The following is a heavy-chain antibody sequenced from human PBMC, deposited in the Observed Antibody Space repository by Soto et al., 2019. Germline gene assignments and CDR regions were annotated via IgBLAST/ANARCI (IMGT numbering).Heavy chain of an antibody. CDR2: IYYSGST. V-gene: IGHV4-59*08. D-gene: IGHD6-13*01. CDR3: ARWAQGYDY. J-gene: IGHJ4*02. CDR1: GGSISSYY. Sequence: QVQLQESGPGLVKPSETLSLTCAVSGGSISSYYWSWIRQPPGKGLEWIGYIYYSGSTNYNPSPKSRVTISVDTSKNQFSLKLSSVTAADSAVYYCARWAQGYDYWGQGTLVTVSS.